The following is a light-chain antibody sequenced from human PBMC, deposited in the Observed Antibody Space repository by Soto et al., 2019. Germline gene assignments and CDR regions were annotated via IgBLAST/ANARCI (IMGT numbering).Light chain of an antibody. V-gene: IGKV3-20*01. CDR3: QEYGSSPWT. Sequence: EIVLTQSPGTLSLSPGERATLSCRASQSVTSSYLAWYQQKPGQAPRLLIYGASRRATGIPDKFSGSGSGPDFTLTISRLEPEDFAVYYCQEYGSSPWTFGHGTKVEIK. J-gene: IGKJ1*01. CDR2: GAS. CDR1: QSVTSSY.